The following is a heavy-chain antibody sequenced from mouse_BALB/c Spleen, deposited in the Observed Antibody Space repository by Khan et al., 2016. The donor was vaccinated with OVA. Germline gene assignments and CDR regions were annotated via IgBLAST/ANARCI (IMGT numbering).Heavy chain of an antibody. D-gene: IGHD1-1*01. CDR3: ARVNYGSRDYFDY. J-gene: IGHJ2*01. Sequence: VQVVESGAELMKPGASVKISCKATGYTFSGYWLEWVKQRPGHGLEWIGEILPGSGSRNYNEKFKGKATFTADISSKTTYMQLSSLTSEDSAVYYCARVNYGSRDYFDYWGQGTTLTVSS. CDR1: GYTFSGYW. V-gene: IGHV1-9*01. CDR2: ILPGSGSR.